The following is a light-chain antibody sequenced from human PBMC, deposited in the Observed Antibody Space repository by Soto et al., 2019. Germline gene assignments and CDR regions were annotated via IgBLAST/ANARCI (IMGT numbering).Light chain of an antibody. CDR1: NSNLGAGYD. CDR3: QAYDYSLTAFV. CDR2: GNR. Sequence: QSVLTQPPSVSGAPGQRVTISYTGNNSNLGAGYDIHWYQQLPGAAPKLVIFGNRNRPSGVPERFPGSKSGTSASLAITGLQAEDEADYYCQAYDYSLTAFVFGGGTKVTVL. V-gene: IGLV1-40*01. J-gene: IGLJ3*02.